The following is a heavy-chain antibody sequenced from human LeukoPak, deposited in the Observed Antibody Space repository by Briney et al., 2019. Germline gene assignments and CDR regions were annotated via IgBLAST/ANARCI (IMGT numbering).Heavy chain of an antibody. V-gene: IGHV3-23*01. CDR2: ISGSGGST. D-gene: IGHD4/OR15-4a*01. J-gene: IGHJ4*02. CDR3: ARSVNTYGALGYYFDY. CDR1: GFTFSSYA. Sequence: SGGSLRLSCAASGFTFSSYAMSWVRQAPGKGLEWVSAISGSGGSTYYADSVKGRFTISRDNSMNTLYLQINSLRAEDTAVYYCARSVNTYGALGYYFDYWGQGTLVTVSS.